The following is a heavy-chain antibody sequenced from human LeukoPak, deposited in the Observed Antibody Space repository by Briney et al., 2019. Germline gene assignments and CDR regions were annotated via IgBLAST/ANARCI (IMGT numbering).Heavy chain of an antibody. D-gene: IGHD3-22*01. CDR1: GGSISSGGYS. CDR2: IYYSGST. J-gene: IGHJ4*02. CDR3: ASPHYYDSTSY. V-gene: IGHV4-30-2*03. Sequence: SQTLSLTCAVSGGSISSGGYSWGWIRQPPGKGLEWIGSIYYSGSTYYNPSLKSRVTISVDTSKNQFSLKLSSVTSADTAVYYCASPHYYDSTSYWGQGTLVTVSS.